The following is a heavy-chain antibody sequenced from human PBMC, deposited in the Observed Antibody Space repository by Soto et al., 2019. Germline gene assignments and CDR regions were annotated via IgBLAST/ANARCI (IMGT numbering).Heavy chain of an antibody. V-gene: IGHV4-34*01. CDR1: GGSFSGYY. D-gene: IGHD3-22*01. CDR3: ASVDSSGYYGGDY. J-gene: IGHJ4*02. CDR2: INHSGST. Sequence: SETLSLTCAVYGGSFSGYYWSWIRQPPGKGLEWIGEINHSGSTNYNPSLKSRVTISVDTSKNQFSLKLSSVTAADTAVYYCASVDSSGYYGGDYWGQGTLVTVSS.